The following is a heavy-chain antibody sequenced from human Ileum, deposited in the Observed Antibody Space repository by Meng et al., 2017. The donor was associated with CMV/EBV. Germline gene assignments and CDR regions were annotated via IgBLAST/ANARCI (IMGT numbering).Heavy chain of an antibody. CDR1: GASISSSSYY. CDR3: VRQGYENYGDYVA. J-gene: IGHJ5*02. V-gene: IGHV4-61*02. Sequence: QAQLEGAGPGLVKPSQTLSLTCTVSGASISSSSYYWSWIRQPAGKGLEWIGRIYASGTTNYNPSLKSRVTMSLDTSKSQFSLKLTSVTAADTAVYYCVRQGYENYGDYVAWGQGTLVTVSS. CDR2: IYASGTT. D-gene: IGHD4-17*01.